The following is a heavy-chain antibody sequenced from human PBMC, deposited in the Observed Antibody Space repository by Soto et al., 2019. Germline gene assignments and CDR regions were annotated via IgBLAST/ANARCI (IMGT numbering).Heavy chain of an antibody. CDR2: INAGNGKT. D-gene: IGHD3-22*01. CDR3: ARSSGYYYVDY. Sequence: QVQLVQSGAEVKKPGASVKVSCKASGYTFTSYAMHWVRQAPGQRLAWMGWINAGNGKTKYSQKFQGRVAITRDTSASAAYMELSSRTSDDTAVYYCARSSGYYYVDYWGQGTLVTVSS. CDR1: GYTFTSYA. V-gene: IGHV1-3*01. J-gene: IGHJ4*02.